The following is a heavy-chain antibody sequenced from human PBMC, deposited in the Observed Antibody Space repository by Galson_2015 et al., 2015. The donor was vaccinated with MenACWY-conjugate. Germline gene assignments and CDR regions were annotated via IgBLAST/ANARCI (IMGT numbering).Heavy chain of an antibody. CDR2: TSGSGSDT. Sequence: SLRLSCAASGLTFSSYVMSWVRQAPGKGLEWVSKTSGSGSDTYYADSVKGRFTISRDNSKTTLYLQMNSLRAEDTAIYYCAKGSGSGGDWCAFDYWGQGILVTVSS. CDR1: GLTFSSYV. CDR3: AKGSGSGGDWCAFDY. D-gene: IGHD2-21*02. J-gene: IGHJ4*02. V-gene: IGHV3-23*01.